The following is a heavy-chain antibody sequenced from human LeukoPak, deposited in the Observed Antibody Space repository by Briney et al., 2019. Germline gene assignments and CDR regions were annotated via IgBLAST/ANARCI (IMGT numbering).Heavy chain of an antibody. J-gene: IGHJ4*02. Sequence: AETLSLTCTVSGGSISSYYWSWIRQPPGKGLEWIGYIYYSGSTNYNPSLKSRVTISVDTSKNQFSLKLSSVTAADTAVYYCARTTFAGLLFDYWGQGTLVTVSS. D-gene: IGHD1-1*01. CDR1: GGSISSYY. CDR3: ARTTFAGLLFDY. V-gene: IGHV4-59*01. CDR2: IYYSGST.